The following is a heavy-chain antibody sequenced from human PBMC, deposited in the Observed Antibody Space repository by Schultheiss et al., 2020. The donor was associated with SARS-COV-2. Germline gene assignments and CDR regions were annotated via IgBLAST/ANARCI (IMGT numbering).Heavy chain of an antibody. CDR1: GFTFDDYA. D-gene: IGHD6-19*01. CDR3: ASSGDSSGSRYDFQH. J-gene: IGHJ1*01. V-gene: IGHV3-20*04. Sequence: GGSLRLSCAASGFTFDDYAMHWVRQAPGKGLEWVSGINWNGGSTGYADSVKGRFTISRDNAKNSLYLQMNSLRAEDTAVYYCASSGDSSGSRYDFQHWGQGTLVTVSS. CDR2: INWNGGST.